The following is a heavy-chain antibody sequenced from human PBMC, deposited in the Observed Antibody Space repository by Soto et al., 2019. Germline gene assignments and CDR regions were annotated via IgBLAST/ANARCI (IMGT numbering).Heavy chain of an antibody. D-gene: IGHD5-12*01. CDR1: GFNFSGSA. Sequence: EVQLEESGGGLVQPGGSLKLSCAGLGFNFSGSALHWVRQPSGKGLEWVGRIRTKTKKFATSYAASVQGRFSLSRDDSKNTAFLQMNNLRDEDTGIYFCTGRGGGSLQDIWGQGTLVTVSS. CDR2: IRTKTKKFAT. V-gene: IGHV3-73*01. CDR3: TGRGGGSLQDI. J-gene: IGHJ4*02.